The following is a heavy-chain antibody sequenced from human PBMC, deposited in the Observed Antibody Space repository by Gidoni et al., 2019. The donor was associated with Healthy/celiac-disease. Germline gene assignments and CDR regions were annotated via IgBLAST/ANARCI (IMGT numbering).Heavy chain of an antibody. D-gene: IGHD3-22*01. CDR3: AREGDYYDSSGYPLALPMGYFQH. Sequence: QVQLVESGGGVVQPGRSLRLSCAASGFTFSSYGMHWVRQAPGKGLEWVAVIWFDGSNKYYADSVKGRFTISRDNSKNTLYLQMNSLRAEDTAVYYCAREGDYYDSSGYPLALPMGYFQHWGQGTLVTVSS. V-gene: IGHV3-33*01. CDR2: IWFDGSNK. CDR1: GFTFSSYG. J-gene: IGHJ1*01.